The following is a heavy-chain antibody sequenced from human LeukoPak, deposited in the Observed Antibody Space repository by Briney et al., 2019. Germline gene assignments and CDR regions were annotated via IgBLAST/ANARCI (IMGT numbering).Heavy chain of an antibody. CDR2: IYWDDDK. D-gene: IGHD2-15*01. CDR3: AHVDKETGVDWFDP. CDR1: GFSLSTSGVG. V-gene: IGHV2-5*02. J-gene: IGHJ5*02. Sequence: SGPTLVKPTQTLTLTCTFSGFSLSTSGVGVGWIRQPPGKALEWLTLIYWDDDKRYSPSLKSRLTITKDTSKNQVVLTMTNMDPVDTATYYCAHVDKETGVDWFDPWGQGTLVTVSS.